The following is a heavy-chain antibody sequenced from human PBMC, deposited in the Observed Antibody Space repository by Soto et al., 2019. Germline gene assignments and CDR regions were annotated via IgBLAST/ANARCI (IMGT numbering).Heavy chain of an antibody. V-gene: IGHV3-30*03. CDR3: ALTRRSSLLEVAGPGFEY. Sequence: PWGALLVSSAASVFNFGGLGMHWVGQAPGKGLEWLSVLSYEGSEEYYADSVRGRFTISRDNSKNTLFLQMDRLRVDDTGVYYCALTRRSSLLEVAGPGFEYWGHGTMVTVSS. D-gene: IGHD6-19*01. CDR1: VFNFGGLG. CDR2: LSYEGSEE. J-gene: IGHJ4*01.